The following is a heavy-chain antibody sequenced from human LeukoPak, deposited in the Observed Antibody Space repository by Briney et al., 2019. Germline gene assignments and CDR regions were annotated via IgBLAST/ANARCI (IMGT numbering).Heavy chain of an antibody. J-gene: IGHJ4*02. CDR3: ARRYFDY. V-gene: IGHV3-7*01. CDR1: GFTFRGYG. CDR2: IKQDGSEK. Sequence: HPGGSLRLSCAASGFTFRGYGMNWVRQAPGKGLEWVANIKQDGSEKYYVDSVKGRFTISRDSAKNSLYLQMDSLRAEDTAVYYCARRYFDYWGQGTLVTVSS.